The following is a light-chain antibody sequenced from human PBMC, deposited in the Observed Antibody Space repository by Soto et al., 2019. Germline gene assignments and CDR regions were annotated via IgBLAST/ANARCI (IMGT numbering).Light chain of an antibody. Sequence: QSVVTQTPSASGTPGQRVTISCSGSSPNIGTNVVNWCQQLPGTAPRLLIYSNDQRPPGVPDRFSGSKSGTSASLAISGLQSEDEADYFCAVWDDSLNGWVFGGGTKLTVL. CDR1: SPNIGTNV. J-gene: IGLJ3*02. CDR3: AVWDDSLNGWV. CDR2: SND. V-gene: IGLV1-44*01.